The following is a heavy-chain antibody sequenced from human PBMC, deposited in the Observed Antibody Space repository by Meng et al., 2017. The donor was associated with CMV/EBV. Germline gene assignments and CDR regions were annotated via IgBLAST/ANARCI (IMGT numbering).Heavy chain of an antibody. D-gene: IGHD1-26*01. Sequence: ASVKVSCKASGYTFTSYGISWARQAPGQGLEWMGWISAYNGNTNYAQKLQGRVTMTTDTSTSTAYMELRSLRSDDTAVYYCARDGVSIVGATTVDYWGQGTLVTVSS. V-gene: IGHV1-18*01. CDR2: ISAYNGNT. CDR3: ARDGVSIVGATTVDY. CDR1: GYTFTSYG. J-gene: IGHJ4*02.